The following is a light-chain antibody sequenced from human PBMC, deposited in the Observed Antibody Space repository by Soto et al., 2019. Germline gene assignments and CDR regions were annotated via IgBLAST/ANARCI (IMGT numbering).Light chain of an antibody. CDR3: GTWDSRMNAYV. CDR2: DSN. J-gene: IGLJ1*01. V-gene: IGLV1-51*01. CDR1: SSNIGRNS. Sequence: VLTQPPSVSAAPGQKVTISCSGSSSNIGRNSVSWYQQLPGTAPKLLIYDSNKRASGIPDRFSGSKSGTSATLAITGLQTGDEADYYCGTWDSRMNAYVFGNGTKVTVL.